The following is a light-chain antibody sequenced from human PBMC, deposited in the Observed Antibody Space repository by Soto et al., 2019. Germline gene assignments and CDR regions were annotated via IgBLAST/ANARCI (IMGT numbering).Light chain of an antibody. V-gene: IGKV3-15*01. Sequence: EIVLTQSPATLSLSPGVRATLSCRASQSVSSYLAWYQQKPGQAPRLLIYGASTRATGIPARFSGSGSGTEFTLTISSLQSEDFAVYYCQQYNNFRTFGGGTKVDI. J-gene: IGKJ4*01. CDR1: QSVSSY. CDR2: GAS. CDR3: QQYNNFRT.